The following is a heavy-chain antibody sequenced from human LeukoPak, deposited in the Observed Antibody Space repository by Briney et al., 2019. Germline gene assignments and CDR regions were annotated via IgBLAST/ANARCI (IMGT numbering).Heavy chain of an antibody. CDR3: ARDRPCSSTSCPGDGYTYFDY. V-gene: IGHV4-30-2*01. CDR2: IYHSGST. CDR1: GGSISSGGYY. J-gene: IGHJ4*02. Sequence: SETLSLTCTVSGGSISSGGYYWSWIRQPPGKGLEWIGYIYHSGSTYYNPFLKSRVTISVDRSKNQFSLKLSSVTAADTAVYYCARDRPCSSTSCPGDGYTYFDYWGQGTLVTVSS. D-gene: IGHD2-2*01.